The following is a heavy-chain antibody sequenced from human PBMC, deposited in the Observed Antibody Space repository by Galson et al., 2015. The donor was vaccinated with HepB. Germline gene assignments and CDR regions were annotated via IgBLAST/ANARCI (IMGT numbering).Heavy chain of an antibody. CDR1: GYTFTSFV. J-gene: IGHJ5*02. CDR2: ISPYNGDT. D-gene: IGHD2-15*01. Sequence: SVKVSCKASGYTFTSFVITWVRQAPGQGLEWMGWISPYNGDTNYAQNVRGRVTMTTDTSTSTAYMELRSLESDDTAVYYCARTCSGHNCYSEGRIFWSDPWGQGTLVTVSS. CDR3: ARTCSGHNCYSEGRIFWSDP. V-gene: IGHV1-18*01.